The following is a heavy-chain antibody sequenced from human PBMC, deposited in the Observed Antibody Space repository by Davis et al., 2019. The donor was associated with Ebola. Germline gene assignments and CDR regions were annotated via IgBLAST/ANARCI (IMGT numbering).Heavy chain of an antibody. V-gene: IGHV1-69*04. J-gene: IGHJ6*02. CDR1: GGTFSSYT. CDR2: IIPILGIA. CDR3: ARDIRWIAAAGSHYYYGMDV. D-gene: IGHD6-13*01. Sequence: SVQVSCKASGGTFSSYTISWVRQAPGQGLEWMGRIIPILGIANYAQKFQGRVTITADKSTSTAYMELSSLRSEDTAVYYCARDIRWIAAAGSHYYYGMDVWGQGTTVTVSS.